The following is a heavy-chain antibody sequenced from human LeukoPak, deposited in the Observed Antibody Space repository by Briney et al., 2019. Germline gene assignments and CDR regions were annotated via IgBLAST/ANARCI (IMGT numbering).Heavy chain of an antibody. CDR1: GYTFTSCA. D-gene: IGHD2-15*01. CDR3: AREVCSGGSCYSFDY. CDR2: INAGNGNT. J-gene: IGHJ4*02. V-gene: IGHV1-3*01. Sequence: ASVKVSCKASGYTFTSCAMHWVRQAPGQGLEWMGWINAGNGNTKYSQKFQGRVTITRDTSASTAYMELSSLRSEDTAVYYCAREVCSGGSCYSFDYWGQGTLVTVSS.